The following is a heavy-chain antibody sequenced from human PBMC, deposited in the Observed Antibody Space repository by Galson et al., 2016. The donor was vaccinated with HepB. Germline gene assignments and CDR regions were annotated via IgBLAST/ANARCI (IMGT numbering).Heavy chain of an antibody. CDR1: GFTFKKYG. CDR3: ARDGPNYNYDF. J-gene: IGHJ4*02. Sequence: SLRLSCAASGFTFKKYGFNWVRLTPGKDLEWLSNIKRYGNIILYPASVRGRFTVSRDNAKNSVYLQLSGLRVEDTAIYYWARDGPNYNYDFWGQGTLVTVSS. D-gene: IGHD5-24*01. CDR2: IKRYGNII. V-gene: IGHV3-48*03.